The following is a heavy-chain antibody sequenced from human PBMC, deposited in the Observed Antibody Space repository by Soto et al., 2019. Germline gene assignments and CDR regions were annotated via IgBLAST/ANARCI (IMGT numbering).Heavy chain of an antibody. CDR1: GVSISSGNNY. D-gene: IGHD6-13*01. CDR3: ARRYSSSFDY. J-gene: IGHJ4*02. Sequence: SETLSLTCTVSGVSISSGNNYWSWIRQSPGKGLEWIGYIYYSGSTNYNPSLKSRVTISVDTSKNQFSLKLSSVTAADTAVYYCARRYSSSFDYWGQGTLVTVSS. CDR2: IYYSGST. V-gene: IGHV4-30-4*01.